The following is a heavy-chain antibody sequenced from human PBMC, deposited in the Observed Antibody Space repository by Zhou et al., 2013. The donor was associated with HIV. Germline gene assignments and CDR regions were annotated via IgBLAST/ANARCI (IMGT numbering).Heavy chain of an antibody. CDR3: ARDSPSPMADIDY. J-gene: IGHJ4*02. V-gene: IGHV1-18*01. CDR1: SYTFTGFG. D-gene: IGHD6-19*01. CDR2: ISAYNGNT. Sequence: QVHLVQSGAEVKKPGASVRVSCKASSYTFTGFGITWVRQAPGQGLEWMGWISAYNGNTNYAQKLQGRVTMTTDTSTSTAYMELRSLRSDDTAVYYCARDSPSPMADIDYWGQGTLVTVSS.